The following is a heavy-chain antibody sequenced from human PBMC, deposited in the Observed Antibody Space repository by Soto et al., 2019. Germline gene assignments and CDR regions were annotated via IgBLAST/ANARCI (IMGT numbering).Heavy chain of an antibody. J-gene: IGHJ3*02. CDR2: ISYDGSNK. V-gene: IGHV3-30-3*01. CDR1: GFTFSSYA. D-gene: IGHD3-16*02. CDR3: ARDGMITFGGVIVRSNAFDI. Sequence: QVQLVESGGGVVQPGRSLRLSCAASGFTFSSYAMHWVRQAPGKGLEWVAVISYDGSNKYYADSVKGRFTISRDNSKNTLYLQMNRLRAEDTAVYYCARDGMITFGGVIVRSNAFDIWGQGTMVTVSS.